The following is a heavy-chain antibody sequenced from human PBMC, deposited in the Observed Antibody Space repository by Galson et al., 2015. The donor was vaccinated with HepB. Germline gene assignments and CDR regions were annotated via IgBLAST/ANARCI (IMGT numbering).Heavy chain of an antibody. CDR3: ARVEWELLRVWFDP. Sequence: SVKVSCKASGYTFTSYGISWVQQAPGQGLEWMGWISAYNGNTNYAQKLQGRVTMTTDTSTSTAYMELRSLRSDDTAVYYCARVEWELLRVWFDPWGQGTLVTVSS. D-gene: IGHD1-26*01. CDR1: GYTFTSYG. J-gene: IGHJ5*02. CDR2: ISAYNGNT. V-gene: IGHV1-18*04.